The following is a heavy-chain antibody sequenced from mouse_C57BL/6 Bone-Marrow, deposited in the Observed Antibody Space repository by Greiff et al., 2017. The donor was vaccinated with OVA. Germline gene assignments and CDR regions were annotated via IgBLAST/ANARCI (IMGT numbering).Heavy chain of an antibody. D-gene: IGHD2-2*01. CDR1: GYTFTSYW. Sequence: QVQLQQPGAELVKPGASVKLSCKASGYTFTSYWMHWVKQRPGQGLEWIGMIHPNSGSTNYNEKFKSKATLTVDKSSSTAYMQLSSLTSEDSAVYYWARSAMVKRFAYWGQGTLVTVSA. V-gene: IGHV1-64*01. J-gene: IGHJ3*01. CDR2: IHPNSGST. CDR3: ARSAMVKRFAY.